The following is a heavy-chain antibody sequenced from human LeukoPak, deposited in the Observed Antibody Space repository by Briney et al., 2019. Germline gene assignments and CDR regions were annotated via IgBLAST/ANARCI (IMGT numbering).Heavy chain of an antibody. CDR1: GGSISSSSDF. J-gene: IGHJ4*02. Sequence: PSETLSLTCTVSGGSISSSSDFWGWIRQPPGKGLEWIGSIYYSGRTYNNPSLKSRVTISVDTSKNQFSLKLSSVTAADTAVYYCARHRWDGTFSFDYWGQGTLVPVSS. CDR2: IYYSGRT. D-gene: IGHD1-1*01. CDR3: ARHRWDGTFSFDY. V-gene: IGHV4-39*01.